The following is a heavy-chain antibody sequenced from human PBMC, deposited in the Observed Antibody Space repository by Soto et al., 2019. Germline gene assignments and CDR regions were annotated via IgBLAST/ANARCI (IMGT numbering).Heavy chain of an antibody. Sequence: ALVNVFSKSTGHPLPTYARHLDPKDPGQRLEWMGWINAGNGNTKYSQKFQGRVTITRDTSASTAYMELSSLRSEDTAVYYCARSIVVVNALDYCGQGTLVTVSS. J-gene: IGHJ4*02. CDR2: INAGNGNT. D-gene: IGHD2-21*01. V-gene: IGHV1-3*01. CDR1: GHPLPTYA. CDR3: ARSIVVVNALDY.